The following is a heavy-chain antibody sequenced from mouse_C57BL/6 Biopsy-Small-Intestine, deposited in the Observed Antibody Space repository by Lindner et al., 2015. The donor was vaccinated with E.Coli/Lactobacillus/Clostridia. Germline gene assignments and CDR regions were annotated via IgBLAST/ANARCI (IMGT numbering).Heavy chain of an antibody. Sequence: VQLQESGPELVKPGASVKISCKASGYSFTGYYMHWVKQSPEKSLEWIGEINPSTGGTTYNQKFKAKATLTVDKSSSTAYMQLKSLTSEDSAVYYCARRDYYGDYRYAMDYWGQGTSVTVSS. CDR1: GYSFTGYY. J-gene: IGHJ4*01. V-gene: IGHV1-42*01. D-gene: IGHD2-13*01. CDR3: ARRDYYGDYRYAMDY. CDR2: INPSTGGT.